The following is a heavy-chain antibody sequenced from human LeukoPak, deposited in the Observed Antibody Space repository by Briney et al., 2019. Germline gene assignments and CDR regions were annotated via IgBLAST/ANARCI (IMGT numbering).Heavy chain of an antibody. V-gene: IGHV1-18*01. J-gene: IGHJ5*02. CDR2: ISAYNGNT. CDR1: GYTFTSYG. Sequence: ASVKVSCKASGYTFTSYGISWVRQAPGQGLEWTGWISAYNGNTNYAQKLQGRVTMTTDTSTSTAYMELRSLRSDDTAVYHCARGYGRYDSSGYPHPWGQGTLVTVSS. CDR3: ARGYGRYDSSGYPHP. D-gene: IGHD3-22*01.